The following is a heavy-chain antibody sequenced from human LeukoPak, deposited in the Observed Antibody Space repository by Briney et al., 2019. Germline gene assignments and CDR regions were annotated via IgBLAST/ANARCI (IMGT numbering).Heavy chain of an antibody. J-gene: IGHJ4*02. CDR1: GGSISSSSYY. V-gene: IGHV4-39*01. CDR2: IYYSGST. D-gene: IGHD3-22*01. Sequence: SETLSLTCTVSGGSISSSSYYWGWIRQPPGKGLEWIGSIYYSGSTYYNPSLKSRVTISVDTSKNQLSLKLSSVTAADTAVYYCARQAYYYDSSGYQSRDYWGQGTLVTVSS. CDR3: ARQAYYYDSSGYQSRDY.